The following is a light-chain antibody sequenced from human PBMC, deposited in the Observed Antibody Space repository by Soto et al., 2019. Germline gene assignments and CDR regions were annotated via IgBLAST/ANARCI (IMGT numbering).Light chain of an antibody. J-gene: IGKJ1*01. CDR3: QRYGTSLTWT. CDR2: GAS. Sequence: EIVWTQSARKLSLSPGERATLSCRAIQSVSSNYLPWYQQKPGQAPRLLIYGASSRATGLPYRFSGSGSGTDFSLTISRLEPEDFAVYYCQRYGTSLTWTFGRGTKVDIK. V-gene: IGKV3-20*01. CDR1: QSVSSNY.